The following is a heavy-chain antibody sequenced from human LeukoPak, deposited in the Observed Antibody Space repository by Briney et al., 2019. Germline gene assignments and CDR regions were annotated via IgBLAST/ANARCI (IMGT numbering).Heavy chain of an antibody. CDR2: ISVRSNYI. Sequence: KTGGSLRLSCAASGYTFSSFSINWVRQAPGKGLEWVSSISVRSNYIYYADSVRGRFSISRDDARDSLYLQMNSLRAEDTAVYYCVRLRGNSDPSGYYYYYDFWGRGTLVTVSS. CDR3: VRLRGNSDPSGYYYYYDF. CDR1: GYTFSSFS. V-gene: IGHV3-21*01. D-gene: IGHD3-22*01. J-gene: IGHJ4*02.